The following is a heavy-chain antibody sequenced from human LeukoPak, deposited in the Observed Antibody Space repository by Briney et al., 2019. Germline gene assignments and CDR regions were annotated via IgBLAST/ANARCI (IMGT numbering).Heavy chain of an antibody. CDR2: FDPEDGET. Sequence: GASVKVSCKVSGYTLTELSMRWVRQAPGKGLEWMGGFDPEDGETIYAQKFQGRVTMTEDTSTDTAYMELSSLRSEDTAVYYCAHPYYYESSGYYYYYFDYWGQGTLVTVSS. J-gene: IGHJ4*02. V-gene: IGHV1-24*01. CDR1: GYTLTELS. CDR3: AHPYYYESSGYYYYYFDY. D-gene: IGHD3-22*01.